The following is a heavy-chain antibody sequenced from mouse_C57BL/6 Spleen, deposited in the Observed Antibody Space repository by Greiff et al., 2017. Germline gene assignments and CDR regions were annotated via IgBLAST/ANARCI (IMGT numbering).Heavy chain of an antibody. D-gene: IGHD4-1*01. V-gene: IGHV5-17*01. CDR2: ISSGSSTI. CDR1: GFTFSDYG. CDR3: ARLGRDAMDY. J-gene: IGHJ4*01. Sequence: EVKLQESGGGLVKPGGSLKLSCAASGFTFSDYGMHWVRQAPEKGLEWVAYISSGSSTIYYADTVKGRFTISRDNAKNTLFLQMTSLRSEDTAMYYCARLGRDAMDYWGQGTSVTVSS.